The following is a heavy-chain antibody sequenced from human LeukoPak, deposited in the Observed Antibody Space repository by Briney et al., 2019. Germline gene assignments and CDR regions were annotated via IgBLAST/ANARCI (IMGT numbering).Heavy chain of an antibody. V-gene: IGHV1-18*01. D-gene: IGHD6-6*01. CDR1: GGTFSSYA. Sequence: ASVKVSCKASGGTFSSYAISWVRQAPGQGLEWMGWISAYNGNTNYAQKLQGRVTMTTDTSTSTAYMELRSLRSDDTAVYYCARPMYSSSPLDAFDIWGQGTMVPVSS. J-gene: IGHJ3*02. CDR2: ISAYNGNT. CDR3: ARPMYSSSPLDAFDI.